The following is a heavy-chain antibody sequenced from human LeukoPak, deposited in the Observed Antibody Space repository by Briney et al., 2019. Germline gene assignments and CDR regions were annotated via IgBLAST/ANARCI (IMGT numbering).Heavy chain of an antibody. D-gene: IGHD4-17*01. CDR3: TTVSTVTYGY. J-gene: IGHJ4*02. V-gene: IGHV3-15*01. CDR1: GFTLSNAW. Sequence: PGGSLRLSCAASGFTLSNAWMSWVRQAPGKGLEWVGRIKSKTDGGTADYTAPVKGRFTVSRDDSKNTPYLQMNSLKTEDTAVYYCTTVSTVTYGYWGQGTLVTVSS. CDR2: IKSKTDGGTA.